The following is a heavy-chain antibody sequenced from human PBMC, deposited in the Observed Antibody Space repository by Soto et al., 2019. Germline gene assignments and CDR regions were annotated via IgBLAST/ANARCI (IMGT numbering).Heavy chain of an antibody. CDR3: AKELEYSSGWGSGMDV. CDR1: GFTFDDYA. J-gene: IGHJ6*02. CDR2: ISWNSGSI. V-gene: IGHV3-9*01. Sequence: EVQLVESGGGLVQPGRSLRLSCAASGFTFDDYAMHWVRQAPGKGLEWVSGISWNSGSIGYADSVKGRFTISRDNAKNSLYLQMNSLRAEDTALYYCAKELEYSSGWGSGMDVWGQGTTVTVSS. D-gene: IGHD6-19*01.